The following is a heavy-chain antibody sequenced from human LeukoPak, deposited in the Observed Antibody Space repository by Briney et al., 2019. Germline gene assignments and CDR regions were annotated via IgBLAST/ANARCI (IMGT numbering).Heavy chain of an antibody. Sequence: ASVKVSCKSSGYTFTGYYMHWVRQAPGQGLEWMGWINPNSGGTNYAQKFQCRVTMTRDTSISTAYMELSRLRSDDTAVYYCARVAAAGTGWFGPWGQGTLVTVSS. CDR3: ARVAAAGTGWFGP. CDR2: INPNSGGT. CDR1: GYTFTGYY. V-gene: IGHV1-2*02. D-gene: IGHD6-13*01. J-gene: IGHJ5*02.